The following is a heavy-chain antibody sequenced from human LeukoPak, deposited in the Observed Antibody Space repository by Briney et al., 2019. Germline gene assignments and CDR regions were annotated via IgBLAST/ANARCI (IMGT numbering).Heavy chain of an antibody. CDR1: GFTFSSHA. CDR3: AKEGTDYGDYADYFDY. Sequence: PGGSLRLSCAASGFTFSSHAMSWVRQAPGKGREWVAVISYDGSNKYYADSVKGRFTISRDNSKNTLYLQMNSLIAECTAVYYCAKEGTDYGDYADYFDYWGQGTMVTVSS. CDR2: ISYDGSNK. J-gene: IGHJ4*02. D-gene: IGHD4-17*01. V-gene: IGHV3-30*04.